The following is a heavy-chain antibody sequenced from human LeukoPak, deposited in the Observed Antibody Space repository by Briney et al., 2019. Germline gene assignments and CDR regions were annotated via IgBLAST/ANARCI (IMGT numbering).Heavy chain of an antibody. J-gene: IGHJ3*02. CDR2: MNPNSGNT. Sequence: GASVKVYCKASGYTFTSYDINWVRQATGQGLEWMGWMNPNSGNTGYAQKFQGRVTMTRNTSISTAYMELSSLRSEDTAVYYCARGYSSGWYGEHAFDIWGQGTMVTVSS. V-gene: IGHV1-8*01. CDR3: ARGYSSGWYGEHAFDI. CDR1: GYTFTSYD. D-gene: IGHD6-19*01.